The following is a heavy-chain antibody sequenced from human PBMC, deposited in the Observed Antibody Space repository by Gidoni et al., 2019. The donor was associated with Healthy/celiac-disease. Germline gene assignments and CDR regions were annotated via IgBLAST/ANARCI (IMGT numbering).Heavy chain of an antibody. CDR3: AHRTVSWSSSDGWFDP. CDR1: GFSLSTSGVG. V-gene: IGHV2-5*01. Sequence: QITLKESGPTLVKPTQTLTLTCIFSGFSLSTSGVGVGWLRQPPGKALEWLSLIYWNDDKRYSPSLKGRLTITKDTSKNQVVLTMTNMDPVDTGTYYCAHRTVSWSSSDGWFDPWGQGTLVTVSS. D-gene: IGHD2-2*01. J-gene: IGHJ5*02. CDR2: IYWNDDK.